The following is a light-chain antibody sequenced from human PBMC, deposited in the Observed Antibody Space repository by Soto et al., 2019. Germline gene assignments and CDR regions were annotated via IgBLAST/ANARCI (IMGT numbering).Light chain of an antibody. CDR2: CAS. J-gene: IGKJ5*01. CDR3: QQYGSSPPIT. Sequence: EIVLTQSPGTLSLSPGESATLSCRASQSVSSSYLAWYQQKPGQAPRFLIYCASSRATGIQDRFSGCGSGPDCNLTISRPETADFAVYYCQQYGSSPPITIGQGTRLKIK. CDR1: QSVSSSY. V-gene: IGKV3-20*01.